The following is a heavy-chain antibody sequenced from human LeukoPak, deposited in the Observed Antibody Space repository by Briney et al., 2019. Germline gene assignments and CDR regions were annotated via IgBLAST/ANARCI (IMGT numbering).Heavy chain of an antibody. J-gene: IGHJ4*02. D-gene: IGHD2-15*01. Sequence: PGGSLRLSCAASGFSFNSFAMQWVRQAPGEGLEYVSAISSNGVNTYYADSVKGRFTISRDDSKNTLYLQMGSLRAEDMAVYYCARGGHFCSGGTCYSYLDNWGQGTLVTVSS. CDR1: GFSFNSFA. V-gene: IGHV3-64*02. CDR2: ISSNGVNT. CDR3: ARGGHFCSGGTCYSYLDN.